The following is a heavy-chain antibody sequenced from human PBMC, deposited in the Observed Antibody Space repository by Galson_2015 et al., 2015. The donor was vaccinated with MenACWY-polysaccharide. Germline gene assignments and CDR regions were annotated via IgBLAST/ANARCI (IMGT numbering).Heavy chain of an antibody. V-gene: IGHV4-59*01. CDR2: IYYSGST. CDR3: ARESIAAAVNYMDV. J-gene: IGHJ6*03. CDR1: GGSISSYY. D-gene: IGHD6-13*01. Sequence: AILSLTCTVSGGSISSYYWSWLRPPPGRGLGWIGYIYYSGSTYYKPSLKSRVTISVDTSKNQFSLKLSSVTAADTAVYYCARESIAAAVNYMDVWGKGTTVTVSS.